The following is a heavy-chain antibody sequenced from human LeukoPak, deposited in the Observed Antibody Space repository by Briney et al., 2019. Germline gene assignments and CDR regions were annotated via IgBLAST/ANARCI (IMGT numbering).Heavy chain of an antibody. D-gene: IGHD6-19*01. CDR3: ARQMAVAGDFDY. J-gene: IGHJ4*02. CDR1: GGSISSYY. Sequence: SETLSFTCTVSGGSISSYYWSWIRQPPGQGLEWIASIFDTASSSYNPSLKTRVTISGDTSKNQLFLKLSSSTAADTAVYYCARQMAVAGDFDYWGQGTLVTVSS. CDR2: IFDTASS. V-gene: IGHV4-59*08.